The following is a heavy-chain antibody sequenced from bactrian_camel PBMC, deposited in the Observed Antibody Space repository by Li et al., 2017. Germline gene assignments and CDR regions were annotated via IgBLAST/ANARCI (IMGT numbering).Heavy chain of an antibody. CDR2: VFTDTGSV. D-gene: IGHD3*01. J-gene: IGHJ4*01. Sequence: HVQLVESGGGSVQAGGSLRLSCVASASKYPYNRLCMGWFRQAPGKEREGVASVFTDTGSVYYAPTVKGRFTISQGNAKNTWYLQMDRLKPEDTAVYFCAADCTFQALLNPGMNSHYWGQGTQVTVS. CDR3: AADCTFQALLNPGMNSHY. CDR1: KYPYNRLC. V-gene: IGHV3S1*01.